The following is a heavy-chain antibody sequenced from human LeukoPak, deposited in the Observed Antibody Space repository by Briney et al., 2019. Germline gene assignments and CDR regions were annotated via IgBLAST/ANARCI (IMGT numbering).Heavy chain of an antibody. J-gene: IGHJ6*03. CDR1: GCSISTYY. D-gene: IGHD3-10*01. CDR3: ARVEEGYGSGRRENYYYYYMDV. V-gene: IGHV4-4*07. CDR2: IYSSGST. Sequence: PSETLSLTCTGSGCSISTYYWSWIRQAAGKGLEWIGRIYSSGSTNYNPSLKGRVTISVDTFKNQFSLKLSSVTAADTAVYYCARVEEGYGSGRRENYYYYYMDVWGKGTTVTMSS.